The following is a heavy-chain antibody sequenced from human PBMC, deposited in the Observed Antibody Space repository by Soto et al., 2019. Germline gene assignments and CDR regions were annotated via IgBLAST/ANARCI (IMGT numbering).Heavy chain of an antibody. Sequence: QVQLVEYGGGVVQPGRSLRLSCAASGFNYRTYAMHWVRQAPGKGLEWVAVTSYDETNKYYGDSVKGRFTISRDNSKXXXXXXXXXXXXXXXXXXXXXXXXXXXXDSSGYSLDYWGQGTLVT. CDR2: TSYDETNK. D-gene: IGHD3-22*01. CDR3: XXXXXXXXDSSGYSLDY. CDR1: GFNYRTYA. J-gene: IGHJ4*02. V-gene: IGHV3-30*03.